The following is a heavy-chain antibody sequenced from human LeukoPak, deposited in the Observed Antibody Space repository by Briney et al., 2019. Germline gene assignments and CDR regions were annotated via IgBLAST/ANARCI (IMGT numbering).Heavy chain of an antibody. J-gene: IGHJ1*01. CDR2: TNPSSGGT. CDR3: TRGGPVAGTHKYFQH. CDR1: GYTFTGYY. D-gene: IGHD6-19*01. V-gene: IGHV1-2*02. Sequence: ASVKVSGKASGYTFTGYYMHWVGQAPGQGLGWMGWTNPSSGGTNYAQKFQGRVTLTRNTSISTAYMELSSLRSEDTAVYYCTRGGPVAGTHKYFQHWGQGTLVTVSS.